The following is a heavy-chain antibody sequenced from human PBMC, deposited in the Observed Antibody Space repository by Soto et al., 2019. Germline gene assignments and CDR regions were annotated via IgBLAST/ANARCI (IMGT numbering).Heavy chain of an antibody. D-gene: IGHD6-19*01. CDR3: ARDLRGGIAVAGIEYRPYYYYGIDV. CDR1: GYTFTSYA. V-gene: IGHV1-3*01. J-gene: IGHJ6*02. CDR2: INAGNGNT. Sequence: ASVKGYCNASGYTFTSYAMHWVLQAPGQRLEWMGWINAGNGNTKYSQKFQGRVTITRDTSASTAYMELSSLRSEDTAVYYCARDLRGGIAVAGIEYRPYYYYGIDVCGQGTTVTVSS.